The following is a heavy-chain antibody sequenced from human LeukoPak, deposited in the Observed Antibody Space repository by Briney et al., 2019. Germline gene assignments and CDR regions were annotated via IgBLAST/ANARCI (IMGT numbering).Heavy chain of an antibody. CDR3: ARDPDILTGYPLYSFDY. CDR2: INPSGGST. V-gene: IGHV1-46*01. D-gene: IGHD3-9*01. Sequence: EASVKVSCKASGYTFTSYYVHWVRQAPGQGLEWMGIINPSGGSTSYAQKFQGRVTMTRDTSTSTFYMEVSSLRSEDTAVYYCARDPDILTGYPLYSFDYWGLGTLVTVSS. CDR1: GYTFTSYY. J-gene: IGHJ4*02.